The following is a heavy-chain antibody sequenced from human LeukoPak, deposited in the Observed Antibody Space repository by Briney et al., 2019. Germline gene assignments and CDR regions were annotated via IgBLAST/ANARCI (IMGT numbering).Heavy chain of an antibody. CDR1: GGSISTSNYY. J-gene: IGHJ5*02. V-gene: IGHV4-39*07. CDR2: IFYSGST. CDR3: ARAQDYDILTGYPYNWFDP. D-gene: IGHD3-9*01. Sequence: PSETLSLTCTVSGGSISTSNYYWGWIRQPPGKGLEWIGNIFYSGSTYYGPSLKSRLTISLDTSRNQFFLKLSSVTAADTAVYYCARAQDYDILTGYPYNWFDPWGQGTLVTVSS.